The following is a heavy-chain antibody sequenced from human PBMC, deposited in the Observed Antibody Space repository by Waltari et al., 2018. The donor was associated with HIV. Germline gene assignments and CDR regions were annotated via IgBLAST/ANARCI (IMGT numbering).Heavy chain of an antibody. D-gene: IGHD2-15*01. V-gene: IGHV6-1*01. CDR3: ARGRYCSGGSCYGWYFDL. J-gene: IGHJ2*01. Sequence: QVQLQQSGPGLVKPSQTLSLTCAISGASVSSNSASWNWTRQSPSQCLEWLGRTYYRSKWYNDYAVSVKSRITINPDTSKNQFSLQLNSVTPEDTAVYYCARGRYCSGGSCYGWYFDLWGRGTLVTVSS. CDR1: GASVSSNSAS. CDR2: TYYRSKWYN.